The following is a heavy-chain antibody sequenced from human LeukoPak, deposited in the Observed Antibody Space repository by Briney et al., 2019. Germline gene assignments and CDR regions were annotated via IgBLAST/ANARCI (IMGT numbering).Heavy chain of an antibody. CDR1: GGSISRSSSYY. CDR2: IYYSGST. V-gene: IGHV4-39*01. Sequence: SETLSLTCTVSGGSISRSSSYYWGWIRQPPGKGLEWIGSIYYSGSTYYNPSLKSRVTISVDTSKNQFSLTLSSVTAADTAVYYCARLRSGYHDYWGQGTLVTVSS. CDR3: ARLRSGYHDY. J-gene: IGHJ4*02. D-gene: IGHD3-3*01.